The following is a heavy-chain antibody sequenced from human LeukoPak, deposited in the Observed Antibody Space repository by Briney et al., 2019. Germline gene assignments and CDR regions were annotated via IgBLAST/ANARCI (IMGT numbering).Heavy chain of an antibody. J-gene: IGHJ4*02. D-gene: IGHD3/OR15-3a*01. Sequence: GGSLRLSCAASGFNFSSYSMNWVRQAPGKGLEWVSYISSSSSTIYYADSVKGRLTISRDNAKNSLYLQMNSLRAEDTAVYYCARLSPRGPFDYWGQGTLVTVSS. CDR3: ARLSPRGPFDY. CDR2: ISSSSSTI. V-gene: IGHV3-48*01. CDR1: GFNFSSYS.